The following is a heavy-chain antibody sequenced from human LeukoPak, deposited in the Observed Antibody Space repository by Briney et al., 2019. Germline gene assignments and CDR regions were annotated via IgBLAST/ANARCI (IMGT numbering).Heavy chain of an antibody. CDR2: IYYSGST. J-gene: IGHJ4*02. Sequence: SETLSLTCTVSGGSISSYYWSWIRQPPGKGLEWIGYIYYSGSTNYNPSLKSRVTISVDTSKNQFSLKLSSVTAADTAVYYCARYGSGSSPLWGQGTLVTVSS. CDR3: ARYGSGSSPL. V-gene: IGHV4-59*08. D-gene: IGHD3-10*01. CDR1: GGSISSYY.